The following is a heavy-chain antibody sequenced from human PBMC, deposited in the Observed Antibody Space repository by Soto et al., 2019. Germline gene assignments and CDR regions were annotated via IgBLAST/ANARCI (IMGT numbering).Heavy chain of an antibody. CDR1: GGSVTNISDY. J-gene: IGHJ6*02. CDR2: IYYSGSA. D-gene: IGHD3-10*01. Sequence: QVQLQESGPGLVKPSETLSLTCTVSGGSVTNISDYWSWVRKPPGKGLEWIGYIYYSGSADYNPSLGSRVTISLDTSKNQFSLKLSSVTTADTAVYYCARGVGFGYYYYHMDLWGQGTTVTVSS. V-gene: IGHV4-61*01. CDR3: ARGVGFGYYYYHMDL.